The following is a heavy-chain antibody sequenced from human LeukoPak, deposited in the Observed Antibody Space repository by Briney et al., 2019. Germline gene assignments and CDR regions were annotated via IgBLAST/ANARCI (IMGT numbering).Heavy chain of an antibody. CDR1: GLTFSIYG. D-gene: IGHD7-27*01. V-gene: IGHV3-23*01. Sequence: PGASLRLSCAASGLTFSIYGMSWVRHAPGKGLEWVSAISGSGGGTYYAESVKGRFTVSRDNSKNTLFLQMNSLRAEDTAIYYCAKDLRWGLDYWGQGTLVTVSS. CDR2: ISGSGGGT. CDR3: AKDLRWGLDY. J-gene: IGHJ4*02.